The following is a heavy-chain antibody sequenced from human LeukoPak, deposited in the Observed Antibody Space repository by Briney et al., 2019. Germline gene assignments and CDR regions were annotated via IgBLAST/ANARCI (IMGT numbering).Heavy chain of an antibody. J-gene: IGHJ6*03. CDR2: IHYSGST. D-gene: IGHD2-15*01. CDR1: GGSISSSSYY. V-gene: IGHV4-39*07. Sequence: SETLSLTCAVSGGSISSSSYYWGWIRQPPGKGLEWIGSIHYSGSTNYNPSLKSRVTISVDTSKNQFSLKLSSVTAADTAVYYCARGYCSGGSCYSYYYYNYMDVWGKGTTVTVSS. CDR3: ARGYCSGGSCYSYYYYNYMDV.